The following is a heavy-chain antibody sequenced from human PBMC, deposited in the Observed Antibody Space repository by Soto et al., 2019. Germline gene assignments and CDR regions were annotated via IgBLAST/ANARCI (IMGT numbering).Heavy chain of an antibody. Sequence: SETLSLTCPVSGVSISSGDYYWSWIRQPPGKGLEWIGYIYYSGSTYYNPSLKSRVTISVDTSKNQFSLKLSSVTAADTAVYYCARARWLRSFDYWGQGTLVTVSS. J-gene: IGHJ4*02. CDR3: ARARWLRSFDY. CDR1: GVSISSGDYY. CDR2: IYYSGST. V-gene: IGHV4-30-4*01. D-gene: IGHD5-12*01.